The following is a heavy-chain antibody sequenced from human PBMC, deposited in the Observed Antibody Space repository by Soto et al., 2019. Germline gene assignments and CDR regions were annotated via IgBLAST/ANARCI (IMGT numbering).Heavy chain of an antibody. V-gene: IGHV3-30-3*01. CDR3: AKDTLRQTVTTLDY. CDR1: GFTFSSYA. D-gene: IGHD4-17*01. J-gene: IGHJ4*02. CDR2: ISYDGSNK. Sequence: GGSLRLSCAASGFTFSSYAMHWVRQAPGKGLEWVAVISYDGSNKYYADSVKGRFTISRDNSKNTLYLQMNSLRAEDTAVYYCAKDTLRQTVTTLDYWGQGTLVTVSS.